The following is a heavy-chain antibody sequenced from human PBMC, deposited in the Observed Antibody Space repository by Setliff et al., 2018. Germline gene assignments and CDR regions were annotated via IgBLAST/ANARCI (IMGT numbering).Heavy chain of an antibody. CDR1: GGSISSGSYY. CDR3: ARTMVQTKLRAFDI. D-gene: IGHD3-10*01. J-gene: IGHJ3*02. V-gene: IGHV4-61*02. Sequence: SETLSLTCTVSGGSISSGSYYWSWIRQPAGKGLEWIGRISTSESSNYNPSLNSRVTISLDTSKNQFSLNLSSVTAADAAVYYCARTMVQTKLRAFDIWGQGTMVTVSS. CDR2: ISTSESS.